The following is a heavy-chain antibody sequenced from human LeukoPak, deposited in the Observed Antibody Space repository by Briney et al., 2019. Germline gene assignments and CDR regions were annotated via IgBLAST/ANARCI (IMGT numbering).Heavy chain of an antibody. Sequence: SETLSLTCAVYGGSFSGYYWSWIRQPPGKGLEGIGEINHSGSTNYNPSLKSRVTISVDTSKNQFSLKLSSVTAADTAVYYCARAYSSSWNPSWWYFDLWGRGTLVTVSS. CDR3: ARAYSSSWNPSWWYFDL. J-gene: IGHJ2*01. V-gene: IGHV4-34*01. D-gene: IGHD6-13*01. CDR2: INHSGST. CDR1: GGSFSGYY.